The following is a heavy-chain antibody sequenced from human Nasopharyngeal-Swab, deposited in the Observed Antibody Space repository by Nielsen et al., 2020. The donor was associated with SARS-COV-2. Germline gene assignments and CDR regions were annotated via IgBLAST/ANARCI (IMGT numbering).Heavy chain of an antibody. V-gene: IGHV3-11*04. Sequence: GESLKISCAASGFTFSDYYMNWVRQAPGKGLEWVSYISSSSSTIYYADSVKGRFTISRDNAKNSLYLQMNSLRAEDTAVYYCARDWHGPFDYWGQGTLVTVSS. D-gene: IGHD5-24*01. J-gene: IGHJ4*02. CDR3: ARDWHGPFDY. CDR1: GFTFSDYY. CDR2: ISSSSSTI.